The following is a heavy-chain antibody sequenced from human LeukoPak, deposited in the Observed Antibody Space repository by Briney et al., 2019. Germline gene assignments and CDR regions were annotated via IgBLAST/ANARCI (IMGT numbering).Heavy chain of an antibody. CDR1: GGTFSSYA. J-gene: IGHJ4*02. Sequence: SVTVSCKASGGTFSSYAISWVRQAPGQGLAWMGRIIPILGIANYAQKFQGRVTITADKSTSTAYMELSSLRSEDTAVYYCARGGITMIVVAGFDYWGQGTLVTVSS. D-gene: IGHD3-22*01. CDR3: ARGGITMIVVAGFDY. CDR2: IIPILGIA. V-gene: IGHV1-69*04.